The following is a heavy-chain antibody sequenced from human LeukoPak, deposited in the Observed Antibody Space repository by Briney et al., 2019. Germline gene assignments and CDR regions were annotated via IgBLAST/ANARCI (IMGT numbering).Heavy chain of an antibody. V-gene: IGHV3-30*02. Sequence: GGSLRLSCTASGFTFGDYAMTWVRQAPGKGLEWVAFIRNDGSNHYYADSVKGRFTISRDNSKNNVYLQMYSLRVEDTSIYYCVRDYNWGFDYWGQGTVITVSS. CDR3: VRDYNWGFDY. CDR1: GFTFGDYA. CDR2: IRNDGSNH. J-gene: IGHJ4*02. D-gene: IGHD1-1*01.